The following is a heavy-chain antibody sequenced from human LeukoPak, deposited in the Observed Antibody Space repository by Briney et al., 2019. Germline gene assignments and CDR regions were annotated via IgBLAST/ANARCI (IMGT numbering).Heavy chain of an antibody. CDR3: VRKGLSWSPRFDP. CDR2: ISASGGST. D-gene: IGHD6-13*01. Sequence: GALRLSCAAPLFTFSRGVMVWVREAPGKGLGWVSIISASGGSTFYADSVRGRFTISRQNSDNVMYLQLNSLRAEDTALYHCVRKGLSWSPRFDPWGQGTLVTVSS. CDR1: LFTFSRGV. J-gene: IGHJ5*02. V-gene: IGHV3-23*01.